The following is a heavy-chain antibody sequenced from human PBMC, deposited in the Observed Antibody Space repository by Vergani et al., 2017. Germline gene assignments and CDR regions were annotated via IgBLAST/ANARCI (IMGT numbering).Heavy chain of an antibody. J-gene: IGHJ4*02. CDR1: GGTFSSYA. CDR2: IIPTSGGT. CDR3: AREGAEGYYDSSGYYGH. Sequence: QVQLVQSGAEVKKPGSSVKVSCKASGGTFSSYAISWVRQAPGQGLEWMGRIIPTSGGTNNAQQFQGWVTMTRDTSISTAYMELSRLRSDDTAVYYCAREGAEGYYDSSGYYGHWGQGTLVTVSS. V-gene: IGHV1-2*04. D-gene: IGHD3-22*01.